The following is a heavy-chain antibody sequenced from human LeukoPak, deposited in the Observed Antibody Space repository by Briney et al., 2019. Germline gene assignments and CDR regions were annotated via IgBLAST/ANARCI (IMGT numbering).Heavy chain of an antibody. V-gene: IGHV1-18*01. Sequence: ASVKVSCKASGYTFTSYGVNWVRQAPGQGLEWMGWISNYNGITNYAQKLQGRVTMTRDTSTSTVYMELSSLRSEDTAVYYCARDLASTRFFMVVAAYDAFDIWGQGTMVTVSS. CDR2: ISNYNGIT. CDR3: ARDLASTRFFMVVAAYDAFDI. D-gene: IGHD2-15*01. J-gene: IGHJ3*02. CDR1: GYTFTSYG.